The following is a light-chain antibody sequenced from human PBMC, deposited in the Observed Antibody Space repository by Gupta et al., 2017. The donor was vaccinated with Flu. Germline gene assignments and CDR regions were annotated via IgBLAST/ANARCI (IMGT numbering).Light chain of an antibody. J-gene: IGKJ1*01. CDR3: QQRSNWPPIT. V-gene: IGKV3-11*01. Sequence: ATLSLSPGERATLSCRASQSVRSYLAWYKQQPGQAPRLLIYDVSNRGTGIPARFSGSGYGTDFTLTISSREPEDFAVYYCQQRSNWPPITFRQATHVE. CDR1: QSVRSY. CDR2: DVS.